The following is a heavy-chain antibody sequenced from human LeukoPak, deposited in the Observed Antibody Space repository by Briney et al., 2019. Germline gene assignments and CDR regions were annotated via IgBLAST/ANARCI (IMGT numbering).Heavy chain of an antibody. Sequence: GGSLRLSCAASGFAFSGYAMTWVRQAPGKGLESLSVVSGSSDSTYYADSVKGRFTISRDNSKNTLYLQMNRLRAEDTAVYYCAKVRGYSGYGDFDYWGQGTLVTVSS. D-gene: IGHD5-12*01. CDR3: AKVRGYSGYGDFDY. J-gene: IGHJ4*02. V-gene: IGHV3-23*01. CDR2: VSGSSDST. CDR1: GFAFSGYA.